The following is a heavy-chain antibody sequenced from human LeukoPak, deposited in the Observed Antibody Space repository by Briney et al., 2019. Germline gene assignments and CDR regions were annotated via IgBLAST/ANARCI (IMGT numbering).Heavy chain of an antibody. CDR3: ARDSGTTGEVKFDP. CDR1: GGSFSGYY. CDR2: INHSGST. V-gene: IGHV4-34*01. J-gene: IGHJ5*02. D-gene: IGHD3-10*01. Sequence: SSETLSLTCAVYGGSFSGYYWSWIRQPPGKGLEWIGEINHSGSTNYNPSLKSRVTMSIDTSKNQFSLNLISVTAADTAVYYCARDSGTTGEVKFDPWGQGTLVTVSS.